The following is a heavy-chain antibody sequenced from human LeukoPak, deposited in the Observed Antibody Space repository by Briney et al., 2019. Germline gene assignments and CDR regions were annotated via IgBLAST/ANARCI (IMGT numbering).Heavy chain of an antibody. D-gene: IGHD2-2*01. CDR1: GYTFTSYG. CDR3: AREGYCSSTSCPNDY. J-gene: IGHJ4*02. V-gene: IGHV1-18*01. CDR2: ISAYNGNT. Sequence: ASVKVSFKASGYTFTSYGISWVRQAPGQGLEGMGWISAYNGNTNYAQKLQGRVTMTTDTSTSTAYMELSRLRSDDTAVYYCAREGYCSSTSCPNDYWGQGTLVTVSS.